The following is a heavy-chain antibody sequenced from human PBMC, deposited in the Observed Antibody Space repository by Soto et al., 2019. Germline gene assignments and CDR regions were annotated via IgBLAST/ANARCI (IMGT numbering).Heavy chain of an antibody. J-gene: IGHJ4*02. CDR3: ASSYGDYVSY. V-gene: IGHV4-39*01. CDR1: GGSISSSSYY. D-gene: IGHD4-17*01. Sequence: QLQLQESGPGLVKPSETLSLTCTVSGGSISSSSYYWGWIRQPSGKGLEWIGSIYYSGSTYYNPSLKXXVXIXVDTSKNPFYLKLSSVTAADTAVYYCASSYGDYVSYWGQGTLVTVSS. CDR2: IYYSGST.